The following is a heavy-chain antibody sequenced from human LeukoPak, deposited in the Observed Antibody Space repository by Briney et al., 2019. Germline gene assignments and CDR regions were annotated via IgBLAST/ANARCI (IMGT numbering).Heavy chain of an antibody. Sequence: SETLSLTCTVSGGSISSSIYYWGWIRQPPGKGLEWVGTIYYSGSTYYNPSLKSRVTISVDTSKNQFSLRLSSVTAADTAVYYCARHRGFRPYYYGSGSPTFDPWGQGTLVTVSS. CDR1: GGSISSSIYY. J-gene: IGHJ5*02. D-gene: IGHD3-10*01. CDR3: ARHRGFRPYYYGSGSPTFDP. CDR2: IYYSGST. V-gene: IGHV4-39*01.